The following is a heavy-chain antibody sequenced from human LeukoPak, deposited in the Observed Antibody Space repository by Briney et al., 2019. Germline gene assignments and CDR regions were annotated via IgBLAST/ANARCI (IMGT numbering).Heavy chain of an antibody. Sequence: GGSLRLSCAASGFSFSSYNMNWVRQTPEKGLEWVSHISASSGTIYYTDSVEGRFTISRDNAKNSLYLQMNSLRAEDTAVYYCASSVGYFDWQPRLKGFDYWGQGTLVTVSS. CDR3: ASSVGYFDWQPRLKGFDY. CDR1: GFSFSSYN. D-gene: IGHD3-9*01. V-gene: IGHV3-48*01. CDR2: ISASSGTI. J-gene: IGHJ4*02.